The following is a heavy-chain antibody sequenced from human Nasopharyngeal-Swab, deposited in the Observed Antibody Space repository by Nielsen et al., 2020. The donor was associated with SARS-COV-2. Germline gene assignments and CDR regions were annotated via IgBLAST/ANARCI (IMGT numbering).Heavy chain of an antibody. CDR3: ARDKDYGSGSYLGGY. CDR2: IIPIFGTA. V-gene: IGHV1-69*13. Sequence: SSVKVSCKASGCTFSSYAISWVRQAPGQGLEWMGGIIPIFGTANYAQKFQGRVTITADESTSTAYMELSSLRSEDTAVYYCARDKDYGSGSYLGGYWGQGTLVTVSS. J-gene: IGHJ4*02. D-gene: IGHD3-10*01. CDR1: GCTFSSYA.